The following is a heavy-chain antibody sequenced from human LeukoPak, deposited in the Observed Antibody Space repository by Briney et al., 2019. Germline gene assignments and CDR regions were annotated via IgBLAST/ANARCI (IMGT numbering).Heavy chain of an antibody. V-gene: IGHV3-23*01. CDR2: ISGGGGTT. Sequence: GGSLRLSCAGSGFTFSSFAMSWVRQAPGKGLKWVSAISGGGGTTYYADSVKGRFTLSRDNSKSTLYLQMNSLRAEDTAVYYCAHHRGSLDSNTEHFQHWGQGTLVMVSS. CDR3: AHHRGSLDSNTEHFQH. D-gene: IGHD1-26*01. CDR1: GFTFSSFA. J-gene: IGHJ1*01.